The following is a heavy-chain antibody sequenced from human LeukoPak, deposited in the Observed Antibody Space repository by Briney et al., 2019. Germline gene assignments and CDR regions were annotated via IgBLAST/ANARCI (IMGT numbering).Heavy chain of an antibody. CDR1: GGSISSGGYY. D-gene: IGHD1-1*01. Sequence: SETLSLTCTVSGGSISSGGYYWSWIRQHPGKGLEWIGYIYYSGSTYYNPSLKSRVTISVDTSKNQFSLKLSSVTAADTAVYYCARDGMEGIDYWGQGTLVTVSS. CDR3: ARDGMEGIDY. J-gene: IGHJ4*02. V-gene: IGHV4-31*03. CDR2: IYYSGST.